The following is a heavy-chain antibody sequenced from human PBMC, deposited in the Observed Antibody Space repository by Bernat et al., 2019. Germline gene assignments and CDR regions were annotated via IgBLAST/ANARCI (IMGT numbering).Heavy chain of an antibody. D-gene: IGHD1-14*01. J-gene: IGHJ6*02. CDR1: GFTFSSYA. CDR3: AKTRNLVFYGMDV. CDR2: ISGSGDNT. V-gene: IGHV3-23*01. Sequence: EVQLLESGGGLVQPGGSLRLSCVASGFTFSSYAMNCVRQAPGKGLQWVSGISGSGDNTYYADSVKGRFTISRDNSKNMLFLLMNSLRAEDTAVYYCAKTRNLVFYGMDVWGQGTTVTVSS.